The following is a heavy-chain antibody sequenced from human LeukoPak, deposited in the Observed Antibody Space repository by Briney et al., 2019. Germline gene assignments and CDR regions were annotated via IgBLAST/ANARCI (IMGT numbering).Heavy chain of an antibody. CDR2: IYPGDSDT. D-gene: IGHD4-23*01. Sequence: GESLKISCKTSGYNFNTYWIGWVRQMPGKGLEWMGIIYPGDSDTRYSPSFQGQGTISADKSVSTAYLQWSSLKAPDTAMYYCATAVVTDPYFDSWGQGTLVTVSS. V-gene: IGHV5-51*01. J-gene: IGHJ4*02. CDR3: ATAVVTDPYFDS. CDR1: GYNFNTYW.